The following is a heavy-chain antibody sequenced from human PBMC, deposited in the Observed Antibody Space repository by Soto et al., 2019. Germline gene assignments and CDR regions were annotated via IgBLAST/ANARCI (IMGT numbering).Heavy chain of an antibody. CDR1: GFTFSSYW. D-gene: IGHD2-15*01. V-gene: IGHV3-74*01. Sequence: EVQLVESGGGSVQPGGSLRLSCAASGFTFSSYWMYWVRQAPGKGLVGVSRINSDGSGTTYADSVKGRFTISRDNAKNTRYLQMSSLRAEDTAVYYCARGYCSGSSCNTGDYWGQGTLVTVSS. J-gene: IGHJ4*02. CDR3: ARGYCSGSSCNTGDY. CDR2: INSDGSGT.